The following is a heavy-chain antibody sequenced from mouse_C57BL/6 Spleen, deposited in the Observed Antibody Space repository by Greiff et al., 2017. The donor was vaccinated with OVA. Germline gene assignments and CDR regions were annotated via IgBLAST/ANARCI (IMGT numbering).Heavy chain of an antibody. CDR1: GYTFTSYW. CDR3: ARSAGYYTMDY. J-gene: IGHJ4*01. CDR2: IDPSDSYT. Sequence: QVQLQQPGAELVMPGASVKLSCKASGYTFTSYWMHWVKQRPGQGLEWIGEIDPSDSYTNYNQKFKGKSTLTVDKSSSTAYMQLSSLTSEDSAVYYCARSAGYYTMDYCGQGTSVTVSS. V-gene: IGHV1-69*01.